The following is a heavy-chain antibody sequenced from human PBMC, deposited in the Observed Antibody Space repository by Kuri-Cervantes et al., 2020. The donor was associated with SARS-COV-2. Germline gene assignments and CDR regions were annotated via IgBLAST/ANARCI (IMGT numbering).Heavy chain of an antibody. CDR3: ARGESPTTYYYDSNYYFDY. J-gene: IGHJ4*02. D-gene: IGHD3-22*01. CDR1: GDTFSSYA. V-gene: IGHV1-69*13. CDR2: IIPIFGTA. Sequence: SVKVSCKGSGDTFSSYAISWVRQAPGQGLEWMGGIIPIFGTANYAQKFQGRVTITADESTSTAYMELSSLRSEDTAVYYCARGESPTTYYYDSNYYFDYWGQGTLVTVSS.